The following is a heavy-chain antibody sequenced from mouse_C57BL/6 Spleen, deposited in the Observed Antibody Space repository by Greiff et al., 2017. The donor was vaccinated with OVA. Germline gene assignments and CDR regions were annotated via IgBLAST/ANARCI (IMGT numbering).Heavy chain of an antibody. CDR1: GYTFTSYW. CDR2: IYPGSGGT. D-gene: IGHD6-1*01. J-gene: IGHJ2*01. Sequence: QVQLQQPGAELVKPGASVKMSCKASGYTFTSYWITWVKQRPGQGLEWIGGIYPGSGGTNYNEKFKSKATLTVDTSSSTAYMQLSSLTSEDSAVYYCLSSLFPLDYGGQGTTLTVSS. V-gene: IGHV1-55*01. CDR3: LSSLFPLDY.